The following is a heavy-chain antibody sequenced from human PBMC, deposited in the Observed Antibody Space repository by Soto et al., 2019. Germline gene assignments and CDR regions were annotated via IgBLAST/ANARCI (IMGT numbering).Heavy chain of an antibody. J-gene: IGHJ5*02. V-gene: IGHV4-34*01. CDR3: ARCHMSQLELTPVGWFDP. Sequence: QVQLQQWGAGLLKPSETLSLTCAVYGESLSGYYWSWIRQAPGKGLVWIGEVNHSGSTNYNPSLKSRVTISVDTSRKQFSLNLTSVTAADAAVYYCARCHMSQLELTPVGWFDPWGQGTLVTVSS. D-gene: IGHD1-1*01. CDR2: VNHSGST. CDR1: GESLSGYY.